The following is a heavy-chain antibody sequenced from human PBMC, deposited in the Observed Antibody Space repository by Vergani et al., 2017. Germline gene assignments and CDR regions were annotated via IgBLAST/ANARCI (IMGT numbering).Heavy chain of an antibody. Sequence: QVQVVQPGAEVKKSGASVKVSCKTSGYTFSNYYMHWVRQAPGQGLEWMGIINPSGGHTNYAQKFQGRVTMTRDTSTSTVYMELSSLRSEDTAIYYCARRDYGILTGYRYWGQGTLVTVSA. J-gene: IGHJ4*02. CDR3: ARRDYGILTGYRY. D-gene: IGHD3-9*01. V-gene: IGHV1-46*03. CDR2: INPSGGHT. CDR1: GYTFSNYY.